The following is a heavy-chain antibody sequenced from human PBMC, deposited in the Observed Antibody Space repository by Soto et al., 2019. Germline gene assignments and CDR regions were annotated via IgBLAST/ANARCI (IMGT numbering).Heavy chain of an antibody. Sequence: QVQLVQSGAEVRKPGASVKLSCKASGYAFSSFDINWVRQAAGQGLEWMGWMNPNSGTTGYAQKFQGRVTMSRNTSIRTAYMELNSLRSEETAVYYCATGTVTSDAFDIWGQGTMVTVSS. J-gene: IGHJ3*02. CDR3: ATGTVTSDAFDI. D-gene: IGHD4-4*01. V-gene: IGHV1-8*01. CDR2: MNPNSGTT. CDR1: GYAFSSFD.